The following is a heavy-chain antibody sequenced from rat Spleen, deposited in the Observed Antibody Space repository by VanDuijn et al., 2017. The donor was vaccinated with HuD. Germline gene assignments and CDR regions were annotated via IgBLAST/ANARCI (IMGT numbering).Heavy chain of an antibody. Sequence: QVQLKESGPGLVQPSQTLSLTCTVSGFSLTSYSVHWVRQPPGKGLEWMGVIWGDGSTAYNSALKSRLSISRDTSKSQVFLKMSSLKTEDTATYYCARDDSNYGYTYDYWGQGVMVTVSS. D-gene: IGHD1-9*01. J-gene: IGHJ2*01. V-gene: IGHV2-32*01. CDR2: IWGDGST. CDR1: GFSLTSYS. CDR3: ARDDSNYGYTYDY.